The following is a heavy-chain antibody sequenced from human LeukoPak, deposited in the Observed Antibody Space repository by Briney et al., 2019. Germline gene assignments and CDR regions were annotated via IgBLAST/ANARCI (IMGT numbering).Heavy chain of an antibody. D-gene: IGHD3-16*01. CDR2: MYTGGTT. CDR3: AKDEATSGGGLAS. Sequence: GGSLRLSCSASGFTVSGTHMSWVRQAPGKGLEWVSAMYTGGTTYYADSVTGRFTVSRDTSRNTLFLHMNSLSAEDTAVYYCAKDEATSGGGLASWGQGTLVIVSS. J-gene: IGHJ5*01. CDR1: GFTVSGTH. V-gene: IGHV3-53*01.